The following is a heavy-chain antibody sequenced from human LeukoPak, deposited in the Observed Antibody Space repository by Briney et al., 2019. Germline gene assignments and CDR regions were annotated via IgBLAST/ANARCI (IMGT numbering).Heavy chain of an antibody. CDR3: ARRLTQYDCFDP. J-gene: IGHJ5*02. CDR1: GDSVSTINAA. CDR2: THYRSQWNT. Sequence: SQTLSLTCDISGDSVSTINAAWNWIRQSPSRGLEWLGRTHYRSQWNTDYAISVKSRITITADTSKNQFFLQLKSVTPEDTAVYYCARRLTQYDCFDPWGQGILVTVSS. D-gene: IGHD2-2*01. V-gene: IGHV6-1*01.